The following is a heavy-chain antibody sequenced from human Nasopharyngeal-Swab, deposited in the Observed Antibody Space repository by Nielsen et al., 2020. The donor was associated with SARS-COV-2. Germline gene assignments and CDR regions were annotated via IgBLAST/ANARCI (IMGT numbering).Heavy chain of an antibody. D-gene: IGHD5-18*01. CDR2: INTNTGNP. V-gene: IGHV7-4-1*02. CDR1: GGTFRLHA. J-gene: IGHJ4*02. Sequence: ASVKVSCKASGGTFRLHAINWVRQAPGQGLEWMGWINTNTGNPTYAQGFTGRFVFSLDTSVSTAYLQISSLKAEDTAVYYCASSMVIGQYYFDYWGQGTLVTVSS. CDR3: ASSMVIGQYYFDY.